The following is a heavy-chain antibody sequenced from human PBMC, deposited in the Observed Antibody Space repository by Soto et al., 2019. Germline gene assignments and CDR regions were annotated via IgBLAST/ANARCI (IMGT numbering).Heavy chain of an antibody. V-gene: IGHV4-34*01. CDR3: AKVRAYVFDS. CDR1: GESLSGFY. Sequence: QVQLQQWGAGLLKPSETLSLTCAVDGESLSGFYWSWIRQPPGKRLEWLGELNHSGSTNYNPSLTSRVIMSVDTSKNQISLRLNSVTAADPAVYYCAKVRAYVFDSWGQGSLVTVSS. J-gene: IGHJ5*01. D-gene: IGHD3-16*01. CDR2: LNHSGST.